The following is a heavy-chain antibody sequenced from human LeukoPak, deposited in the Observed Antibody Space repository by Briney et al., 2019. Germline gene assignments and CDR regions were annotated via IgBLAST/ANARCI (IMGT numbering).Heavy chain of an antibody. CDR3: VSWAGGNSDVASFDF. CDR1: GSIFSDCY. Sequence: ASVKVSCKASGSIFSDCYMHWVRQVPGRGFEWMGWISRRSGATKIAPKFQGRVTLTRDISISTAYVELTNLASDDTAVYYCVSWAGGNSDVASFDFWGQGTLVLVSS. J-gene: IGHJ4*02. D-gene: IGHD2-21*01. V-gene: IGHV1-2*02. CDR2: ISRRSGAT.